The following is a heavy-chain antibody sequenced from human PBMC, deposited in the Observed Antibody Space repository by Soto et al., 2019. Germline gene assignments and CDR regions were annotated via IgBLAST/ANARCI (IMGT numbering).Heavy chain of an antibody. D-gene: IGHD6-19*01. V-gene: IGHV3-30*18. CDR1: GFTFSSYG. J-gene: IGHJ4*02. Sequence: PGGSLRLSCAASGFTFSSYGMHWVRQAPGKGLEWVAVISYDGSNKYYADSVKGRFTISRDNSKNTLYLQMNSLRAEDTAVYYCAKDRDPGYSSGWYPPPLDYWGQGTLVTVSS. CDR2: ISYDGSNK. CDR3: AKDRDPGYSSGWYPPPLDY.